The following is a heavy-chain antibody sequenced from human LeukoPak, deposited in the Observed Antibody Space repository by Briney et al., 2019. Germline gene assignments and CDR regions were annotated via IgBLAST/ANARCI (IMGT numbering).Heavy chain of an antibody. Sequence: GGSLRLSCVASGFSFSSYWMHWVRQAPGKGLVWVSRITSDGTTTRYADSVKGRFTISRDNAKNTLHLQMNSLRAEDTAVYYCVREYPASFDYWGQGTLVTVSS. CDR1: GFSFSSYW. V-gene: IGHV3-74*01. J-gene: IGHJ4*02. CDR3: VREYPASFDY. CDR2: ITSDGTTT.